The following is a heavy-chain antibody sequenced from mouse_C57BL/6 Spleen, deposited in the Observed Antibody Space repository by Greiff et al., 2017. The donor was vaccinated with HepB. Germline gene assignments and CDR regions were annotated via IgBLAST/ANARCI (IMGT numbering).Heavy chain of an antibody. Sequence: VQLQESGAELVRPGASVKLSCKASGYTFTDYYINWVKQRPGQGLEWIARLYPGSGNTYYNEKFKGKATLTAEKSSSTAYMQLSSLTSEDSAVYFCARSSITTVVGGDYWGQGTTLTVSS. D-gene: IGHD1-1*01. CDR1: GYTFTDYY. V-gene: IGHV1-76*01. J-gene: IGHJ2*01. CDR3: ARSSITTVVGGDY. CDR2: LYPGSGNT.